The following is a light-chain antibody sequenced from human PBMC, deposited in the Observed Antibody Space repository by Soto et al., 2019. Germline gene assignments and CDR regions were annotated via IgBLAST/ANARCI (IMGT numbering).Light chain of an antibody. CDR3: QQYNNWPPLT. CDR2: GAS. V-gene: IGKV3-15*01. CDR1: QSVTTN. J-gene: IGKJ4*01. Sequence: EIVMTQSPATLSVSPGERATLSCRASQSVTTNLAWYQQKPGQAPRLLIYGASTGATGVAARFSGSGSGTEFTLTISSLQSEDFAVYYCQQYNNWPPLTFGGGTKVEIK.